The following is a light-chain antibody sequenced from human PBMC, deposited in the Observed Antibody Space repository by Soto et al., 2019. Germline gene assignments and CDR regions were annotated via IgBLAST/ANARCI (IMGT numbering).Light chain of an antibody. Sequence: QSVLTQPPSVSAAPRQRVTISCSGSTSNIGNNYVSWYQQLPGSAPKLLIYDNNKRPSGIPDRFSGSKSDTSATLDITGLQTGDEADYYCGTWDDSLNALVFGGGTKLTVL. CDR2: DNN. CDR3: GTWDDSLNALV. V-gene: IGLV1-51*01. J-gene: IGLJ2*01. CDR1: TSNIGNNY.